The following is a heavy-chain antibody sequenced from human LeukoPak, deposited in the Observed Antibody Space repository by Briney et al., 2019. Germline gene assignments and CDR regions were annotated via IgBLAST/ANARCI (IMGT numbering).Heavy chain of an antibody. J-gene: IGHJ5*02. V-gene: IGHV3-7*01. CDR3: ARRGTIAVPVFWFDP. CDR2: IKQDGSEK. D-gene: IGHD6-19*01. Sequence: GGSLRLPCVASGFTFNTYWMSWVRQAPGKGLEWVANIKQDGSEKYYLDSLEGRFTISRDNAKNSVYLQINRLRAEDSAVYYCARRGTIAVPVFWFDPWGQGTLVIVSS. CDR1: GFTFNTYW.